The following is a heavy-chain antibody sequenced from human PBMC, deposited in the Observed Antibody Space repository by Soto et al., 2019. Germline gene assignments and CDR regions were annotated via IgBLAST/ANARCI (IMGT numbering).Heavy chain of an antibody. J-gene: IGHJ6*02. CDR3: ARASVYYYYYGMDV. CDR2: IYYSGST. V-gene: IGHV4-39*01. Sequence: PSETLSLTCTVSGGSISSYYWGWISQPPGKGLEWIGSIYYSGSTYYNPSLKSRVTISVDTSKNQFSLKLSSVTAADTAVYYCARASVYYYYYGMDVWGQGTTVT. CDR1: GGSISSYY.